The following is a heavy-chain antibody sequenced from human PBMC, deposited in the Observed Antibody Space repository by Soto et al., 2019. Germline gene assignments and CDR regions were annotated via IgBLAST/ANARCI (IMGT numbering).Heavy chain of an antibody. CDR2: IYHSGST. CDR1: GYSISSGYY. CDR3: ARGLGGSYAYFDY. Sequence: SETLSLTCGVSGYSISSGYYWGWIRQPPGKGLEWIGSIYHSGSTYYNPSLKSRVTISVDTSKNQFSLKLNSVTAADTAVYYCARGLGGSYAYFDYWGQGILVTVSS. J-gene: IGHJ4*02. V-gene: IGHV4-38-2*01. D-gene: IGHD1-26*01.